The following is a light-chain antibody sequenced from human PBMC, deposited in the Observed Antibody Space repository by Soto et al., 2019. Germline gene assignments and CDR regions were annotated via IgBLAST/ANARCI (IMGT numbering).Light chain of an antibody. CDR3: CSYTGDYTWL. J-gene: IGLJ3*02. Sequence: QSALTQPRSVSGSPGQSVTISCTGTSSDVGGYNYVSWYQQHPGKAPKLMIYDVSKRPSGVPDRFFGSKSGNTASLTISGLQAEDEADYYCCSYTGDYTWLFGGGTKVTVL. CDR2: DVS. V-gene: IGLV2-11*01. CDR1: SSDVGGYNY.